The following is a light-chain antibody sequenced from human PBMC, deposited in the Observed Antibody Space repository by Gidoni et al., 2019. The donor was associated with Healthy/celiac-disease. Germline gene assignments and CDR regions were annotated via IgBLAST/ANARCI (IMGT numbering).Light chain of an antibody. CDR3: QQYNNSPHT. V-gene: IGKV3-15*01. J-gene: IGKJ2*01. CDR2: SAS. Sequence: EIALTQWPATLSWSPGESATLGCRASQSVSSNFAWYPQKPGQAPRLLIYSASTRDTGIPARFSGSGSGTEFTLTISSLQSEDFAVYYCQQYNNSPHTFGQGTKLEIK. CDR1: QSVSSN.